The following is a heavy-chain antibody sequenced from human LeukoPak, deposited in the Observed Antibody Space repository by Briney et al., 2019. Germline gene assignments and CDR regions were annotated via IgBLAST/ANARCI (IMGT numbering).Heavy chain of an antibody. CDR2: ISSSSYI. CDR1: GFTFSSYS. CDR3: ARDPVSGWRGVARDY. D-gene: IGHD6-19*01. J-gene: IGHJ4*02. Sequence: GGSLRLSCAASGFTFSSYSMNWVRQAPGKGLEWVSSISSSSYIYYADSVKGRFTISRDNAKNSLYLQMNSLRAEDTAVYYCARDPVSGWRGVARDYWGQGTLVTVPS. V-gene: IGHV3-21*01.